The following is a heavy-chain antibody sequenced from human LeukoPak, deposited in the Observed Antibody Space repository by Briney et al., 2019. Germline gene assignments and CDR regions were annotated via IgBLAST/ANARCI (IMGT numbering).Heavy chain of an antibody. CDR2: IRFDGSNK. CDR1: GFTFSSFG. J-gene: IGHJ4*02. CDR3: IRFRDY. V-gene: IGHV3-30*02. D-gene: IGHD3-3*01. Sequence: GGSLRLSCAASGFTFSSFGMHWVRQAPGKGLEWVAFIRFDGSNKYYADSVKGRFTISRDNAKNTLYLQMNSLSAEDTAMYFCIRFRDYWGQGTLVTVSS.